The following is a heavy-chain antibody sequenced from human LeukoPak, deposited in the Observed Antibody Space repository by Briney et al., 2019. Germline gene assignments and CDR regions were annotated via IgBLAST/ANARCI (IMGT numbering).Heavy chain of an antibody. J-gene: IGHJ4*02. CDR2: IYYSGST. V-gene: IGHV4-59*01. CDR1: GGSISSYY. D-gene: IGHD6-13*01. Sequence: PSETLSLTCTVSGGSISSYYWSWIRQPPGKGLEWIGYIYYSGSTNYNPSLKSRVTISVDTSKNQFSLKLSSVTAADTAVYYCARGGRSSSWSEGLFDYWGQGTLVNVSS. CDR3: ARGGRSSSWSEGLFDY.